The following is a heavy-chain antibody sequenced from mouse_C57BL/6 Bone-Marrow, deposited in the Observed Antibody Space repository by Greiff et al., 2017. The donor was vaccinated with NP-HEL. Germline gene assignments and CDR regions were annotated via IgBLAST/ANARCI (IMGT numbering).Heavy chain of an antibody. J-gene: IGHJ2*01. CDR3: ARLANWDFAYYFDY. V-gene: IGHV1-55*01. CDR2: IYPGSGST. Sequence: QVQLQQSGAELVKPGASVKMSCKASGYTFTSYWITWVKQRPGQGLEWIGDIYPGSGSTNYNEKFKSKASLTVDTSSSTAYMQLSSLTSADSAVYYCARLANWDFAYYFDYWGQGTTLTVSS. D-gene: IGHD4-1*01. CDR1: GYTFTSYW.